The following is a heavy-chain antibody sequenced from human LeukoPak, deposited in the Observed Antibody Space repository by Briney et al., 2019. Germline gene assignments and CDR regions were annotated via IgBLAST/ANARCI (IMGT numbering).Heavy chain of an antibody. CDR1: GFTVSSNY. J-gene: IGHJ4*02. V-gene: IGHV3-66*01. D-gene: IGHD3-22*01. CDR2: IYSGGST. Sequence: GGSLRLSCAASGFTVSSNYMSWVRQAPGKGLEWVSVIYSGGSTYYADSVKGRFTISRDNSKNTLYLQMNSLRAEDTAVYYCASVSYYYDSSGYPLGFDYWAREPWSPSPQ. CDR3: ASVSYYYDSSGYPLGFDY.